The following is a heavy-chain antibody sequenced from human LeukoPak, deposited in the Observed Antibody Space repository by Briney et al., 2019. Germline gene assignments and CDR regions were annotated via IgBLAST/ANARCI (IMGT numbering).Heavy chain of an antibody. CDR2: FDPKDGET. CDR1: GYTLTELS. J-gene: IGHJ4*02. V-gene: IGHV1-24*01. D-gene: IGHD1-26*01. Sequence: ASVKVSCKVSGYTLTELSMHWVRQAPGKGLEWMGSFDPKDGETIYAQKFQGRVTMTEDTSTDTAYMELSSLRSDDTAVYYCATDMGAEFDYWGQGTLVTVSS. CDR3: ATDMGAEFDY.